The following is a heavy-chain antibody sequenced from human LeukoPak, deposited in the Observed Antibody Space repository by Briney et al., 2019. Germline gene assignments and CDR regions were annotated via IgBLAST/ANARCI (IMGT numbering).Heavy chain of an antibody. D-gene: IGHD3-3*01. J-gene: IGHJ4*02. CDR1: GCTFSNYA. V-gene: IGHV3-23*01. CDR2: IIGTGGAT. CDR3: ARRFLEWYSHFDY. Sequence: GGSLRLSCAASGCTFSNYAMNWVRQAPGKELEWVSSIIGTGGATYYADSVKGRFTISRDNSKNTLYLQVNSLRAEDTAIYYCARRFLEWYSHFDYWGQGTLVTVSS.